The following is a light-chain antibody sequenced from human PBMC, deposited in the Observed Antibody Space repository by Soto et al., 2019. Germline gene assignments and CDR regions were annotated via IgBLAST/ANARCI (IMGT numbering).Light chain of an antibody. CDR1: QNMRSN. CDR3: QQYDNWPRT. Sequence: EIVMTQSPATLSLSPGERATLSCRASQNMRSNLAWYQQKPGQAPRLLIYGASTRATGIPARFSGSGSGTEVTLNITSLQSEDFAVYYCQQYDNWPRTFGQGTKVELK. V-gene: IGKV3-15*01. CDR2: GAS. J-gene: IGKJ1*01.